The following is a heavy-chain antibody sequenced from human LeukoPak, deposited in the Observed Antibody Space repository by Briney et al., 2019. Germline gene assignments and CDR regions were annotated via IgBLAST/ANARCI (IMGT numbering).Heavy chain of an antibody. CDR3: ARDRSEVVVTAFDP. CDR1: GGSISSYY. Sequence: SETLSLTCTVSGGSISSYYWSWIRQPPGKGLEWIGYIYYSGSTNYNPSLKSRVTISVDTSKNQFSLKLSSVTAADTAVYYCARDRSEVVVTAFDPWGQGTLVTVSS. D-gene: IGHD2-21*02. CDR2: IYYSGST. J-gene: IGHJ5*02. V-gene: IGHV4-59*12.